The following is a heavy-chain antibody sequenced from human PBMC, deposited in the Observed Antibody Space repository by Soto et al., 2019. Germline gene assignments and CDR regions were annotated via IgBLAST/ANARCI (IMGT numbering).Heavy chain of an antibody. CDR2: IIPILGIA. J-gene: IGHJ3*02. D-gene: IGHD3-10*01. CDR3: AMVRGDFAFDI. CDR1: GGTFSSYT. V-gene: IGHV1-69*02. Sequence: QVQLVQSGAEVKKPGSSVKVSCKASGGTFSSYTISWVRQAPGQGLEWMGRIIPILGIANYAQKFQGRVKITADKSTSTAYMELSSLRSEDKDVYYCAMVRGDFAFDIWGQGTMVTVSS.